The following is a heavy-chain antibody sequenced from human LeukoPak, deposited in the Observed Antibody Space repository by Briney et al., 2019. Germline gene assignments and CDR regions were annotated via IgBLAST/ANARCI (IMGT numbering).Heavy chain of an antibody. Sequence: ASVKVSCKVSGYTLTELSMHWVRQAPGKGLEWMGGFDPEDGETIYAQKFQGRVTMTEDTSTDTAYMELSSLRSEDTAVYYCATGSVLLWFGELAGFDYWGQGTLVTVSP. CDR2: FDPEDGET. CDR1: GYTLTELS. CDR3: ATGSVLLWFGELAGFDY. J-gene: IGHJ4*02. V-gene: IGHV1-24*01. D-gene: IGHD3-10*01.